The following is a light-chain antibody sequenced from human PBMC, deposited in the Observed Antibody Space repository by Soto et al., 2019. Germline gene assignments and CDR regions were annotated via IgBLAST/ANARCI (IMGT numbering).Light chain of an antibody. J-gene: IGKJ3*01. Sequence: EIVLTQSPGTLSLSPGDRATLSCRASQSVSNNYLAWYHQKPGQAPRVLIYGASVRATGIPDRFSGSGFGTDFTLTITRLEPEDFAVYYCQLYGSSPPFTFGPGTKVDI. CDR1: QSVSNNY. CDR2: GAS. CDR3: QLYGSSPPFT. V-gene: IGKV3-20*01.